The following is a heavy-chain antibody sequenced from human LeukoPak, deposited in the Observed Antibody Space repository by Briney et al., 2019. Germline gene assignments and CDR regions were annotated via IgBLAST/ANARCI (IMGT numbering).Heavy chain of an antibody. CDR1: GFTFSDYY. V-gene: IGHV3-11*04. Sequence: PGGSRRLSCAASGFTFSDYYMSWIRQAPGKGLGWVSYISSSGSTIYYADSVKGRFTISRDHAKNSLYLQMNSLRAEDTAVYYCASGGVVVVEGYFDYWGQGTLVTVSS. J-gene: IGHJ4*02. CDR3: ASGGVVVVEGYFDY. CDR2: ISSSGSTI. D-gene: IGHD2-15*01.